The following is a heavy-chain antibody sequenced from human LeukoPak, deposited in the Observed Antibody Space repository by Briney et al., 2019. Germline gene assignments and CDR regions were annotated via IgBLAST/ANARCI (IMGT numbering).Heavy chain of an antibody. CDR1: GYTFTRYG. D-gene: IGHD6-13*01. Sequence: ASVKVSCKASGYTFTRYGVSWVRQAPGQGLEWMGWISAYSGNTNYAQKFQGRVTVTRNTSISTAYMELSGLRSEDTAVYYCARKRLAVAGSFDPWGQGTLVTVSS. J-gene: IGHJ5*02. V-gene: IGHV1-18*01. CDR3: ARKRLAVAGSFDP. CDR2: ISAYSGNT.